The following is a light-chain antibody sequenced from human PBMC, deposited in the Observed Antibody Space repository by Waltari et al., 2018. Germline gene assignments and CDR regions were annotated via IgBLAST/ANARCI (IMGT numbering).Light chain of an antibody. CDR2: STN. J-gene: IGLJ3*02. CDR3: VLYGGNGIWV. V-gene: IGLV8-61*01. Sequence: QTVVTQEPAFSVSPGGTITLTCALTPGSVPTSDYPSWYQQTPGQAPRTLIYSTNIRSSGVPDRFSGSIIGNKAALTITGAQADDESDYYCVLYGGNGIWVFGGGTRLTVL. CDR1: PGSVPTSDY.